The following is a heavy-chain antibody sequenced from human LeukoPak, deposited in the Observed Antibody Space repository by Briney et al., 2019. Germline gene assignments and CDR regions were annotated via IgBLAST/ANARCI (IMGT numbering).Heavy chain of an antibody. CDR2: IGTAGDT. D-gene: IGHD6-13*01. CDR3: ARVSRAAAGWSNFDY. Sequence: GGSLRLSCAASGFTFSSYDMHWVRQATGKGLEWVSAIGTAGDTYYPGSVKGRFTISRENAKNSLYLQMNSLRAGDTAAYYCARVSRAAAGWSNFDYWGQGTLVTVSS. V-gene: IGHV3-13*01. CDR1: GFTFSSYD. J-gene: IGHJ4*02.